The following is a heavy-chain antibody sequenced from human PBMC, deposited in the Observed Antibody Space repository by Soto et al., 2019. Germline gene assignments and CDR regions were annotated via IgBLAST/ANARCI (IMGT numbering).Heavy chain of an antibody. Sequence: VSVKVSCKASGYTFTIYAMHWVRQAPGQRLEWMGWINAGNGKTKYSQKFQGRVTITRDTSASTAYMELSSLRSEDTAVYYCARDIVVVPAAMVGGDYWGQGTLVTVSS. J-gene: IGHJ4*02. V-gene: IGHV1-3*01. D-gene: IGHD2-2*01. CDR1: GYTFTIYA. CDR3: ARDIVVVPAAMVGGDY. CDR2: INAGNGKT.